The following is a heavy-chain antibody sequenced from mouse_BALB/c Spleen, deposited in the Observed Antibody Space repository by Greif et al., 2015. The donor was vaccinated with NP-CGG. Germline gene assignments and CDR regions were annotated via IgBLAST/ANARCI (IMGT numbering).Heavy chain of an antibody. V-gene: IGHV1S127*01. CDR2: IDPSDSYT. D-gene: IGHD2-1*01. CDR1: GYTFTSYW. J-gene: IGHJ4*01. Sequence: QVQLQQSGAELVKPGASVKMSCKASGYTFTSYWMHWVKQRPGQGLEWIGTIDPSDSYTSYNQKFKGKATLTVDTSSSTAYMQLSSLTSEDSAVYYCTREEDGNPLYAMDYWGQGTSVTVSS. CDR3: TREEDGNPLYAMDY.